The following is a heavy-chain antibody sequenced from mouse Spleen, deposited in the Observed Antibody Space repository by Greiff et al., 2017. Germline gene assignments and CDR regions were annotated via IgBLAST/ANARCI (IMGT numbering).Heavy chain of an antibody. Sequence: VQLQQSGPELVKPGASVKMSCKASGYTFTDYNMHWVKQSHGKSLEWIGYINPNNGGTSYNQKFKGKATLTVNKSSSTAYMELRSLTSEDSAVYYCARSPSDGYYFAWFAYWGQGTLVTVSA. J-gene: IGHJ3*01. CDR3: ARSPSDGYYFAWFAY. D-gene: IGHD2-3*01. CDR2: INPNNGGT. CDR1: GYTFTDYN. V-gene: IGHV1-22*01.